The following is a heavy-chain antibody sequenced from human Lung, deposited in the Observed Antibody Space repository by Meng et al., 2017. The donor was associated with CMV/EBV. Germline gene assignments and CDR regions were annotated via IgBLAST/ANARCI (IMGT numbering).Heavy chain of an antibody. CDR2: IHNSGST. CDR1: SISSGDYY. Sequence: SISSGDYYWTWIRQPPGKGLEWIGFIHNSGSTYYDPSLKTRVTISLDTSKNQFSLNLSSVTAADTAVYYCARDPKRFSYGHNFDYWGKGTLVTVSS. J-gene: IGHJ4*02. V-gene: IGHV4-30-4*01. D-gene: IGHD5-18*01. CDR3: ARDPKRFSYGHNFDY.